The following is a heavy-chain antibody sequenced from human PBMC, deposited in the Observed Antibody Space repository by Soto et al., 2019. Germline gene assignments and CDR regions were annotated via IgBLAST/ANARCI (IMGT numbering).Heavy chain of an antibody. Sequence: VGSLRLSCAASVFTFSSYAMHCVRHSPGKGLEWVAVISYDGSNKYYADSVKGRFTISRDNSKNTLYLQMNSLRAEDTAVYYCARDGSPTSNLIAVDGPPDYWGQGTLVTVSS. D-gene: IGHD6-19*01. CDR3: ARDGSPTSNLIAVDGPPDY. CDR2: ISYDGSNK. V-gene: IGHV3-30-3*01. CDR1: VFTFSSYA. J-gene: IGHJ4*02.